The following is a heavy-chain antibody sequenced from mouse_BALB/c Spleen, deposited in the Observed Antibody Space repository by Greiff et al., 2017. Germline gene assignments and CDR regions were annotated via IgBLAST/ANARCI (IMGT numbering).Heavy chain of an antibody. CDR3: ARKLRGAMDY. CDR2: INPGSGGT. D-gene: IGHD1-1*01. J-gene: IGHJ4*01. CDR1: GYAFTNYL. V-gene: IGHV1-54*03. Sequence: VQLQQSGAELVRPGTSVKVSCKASGYAFTNYLIEWVKQRPGQGLEWIGVINPGSGGTNYNEKFKGKATLTADKSSSTAYMQLSSLTSDDSAVYFCARKLRGAMDYWGQGTSVTVSA.